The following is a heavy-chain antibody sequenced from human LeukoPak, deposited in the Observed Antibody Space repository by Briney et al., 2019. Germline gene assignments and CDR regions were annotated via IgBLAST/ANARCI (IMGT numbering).Heavy chain of an antibody. D-gene: IGHD3-22*01. J-gene: IGHJ4*02. V-gene: IGHV4-39*07. Sequence: SETLSLTCTLSGGSISSNSYYWGWIRQPPGKGLEWIGSIYYSGSTYYNPSLKSRVTISVDTSKNQFSLKLRSVTAADTAVYYCAREMLYDSTGYYFWGQGTLVTVSS. CDR1: GGSISSNSYY. CDR2: IYYSGST. CDR3: AREMLYDSTGYYF.